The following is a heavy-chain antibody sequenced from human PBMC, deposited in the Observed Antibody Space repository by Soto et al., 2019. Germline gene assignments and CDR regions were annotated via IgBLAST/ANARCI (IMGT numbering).Heavy chain of an antibody. Sequence: GGSLRLSCTASGFTFGDYAMSWFRQAPGKGLEWVGFIRSKAYGGTTEYAASAKGRFTISRDDSKSIAYLQMNSLKTEDTAVYYCTLDKPPNYYDSSGYYYGVDYWGQGTLVTVSS. V-gene: IGHV3-49*03. D-gene: IGHD3-22*01. CDR1: GFTFGDYA. CDR2: IRSKAYGGTT. CDR3: TLDKPPNYYDSSGYYYGVDY. J-gene: IGHJ4*02.